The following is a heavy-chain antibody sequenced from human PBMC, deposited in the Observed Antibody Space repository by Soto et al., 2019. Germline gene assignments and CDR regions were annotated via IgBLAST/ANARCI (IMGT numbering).Heavy chain of an antibody. CDR3: ARDVIYLDRDNWFDP. Sequence: PSETLSLTCTVSGGSISSYYWSWIRQPPGKGLEWIGYIYYSGSTNYNPSLKSRVTISVDTSKNQFSLKLSSVTAADTAVYYCARDVIYLDRDNWFDPWGQGTLVTVSS. CDR1: GGSISSYY. J-gene: IGHJ5*02. V-gene: IGHV4-59*01. CDR2: IYYSGST.